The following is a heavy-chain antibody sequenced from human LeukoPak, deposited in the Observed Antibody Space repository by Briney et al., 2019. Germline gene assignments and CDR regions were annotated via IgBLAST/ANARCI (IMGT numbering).Heavy chain of an antibody. CDR2: IKEDGSEK. CDR3: ARELRRFDY. Sequence: PGGSLRLSCAASGFTFSSYAMSWVRQAPGKGLEWVANIKEDGSEKYYVDSVKGRFTISRDNAKNSLYLQMNSLRAEDTAVYYCARELRRFDYWGQGTLVNVSS. V-gene: IGHV3-7*01. D-gene: IGHD4-17*01. J-gene: IGHJ4*02. CDR1: GFTFSSYA.